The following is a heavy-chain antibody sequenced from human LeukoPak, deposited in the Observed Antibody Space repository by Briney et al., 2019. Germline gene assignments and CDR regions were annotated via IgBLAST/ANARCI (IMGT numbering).Heavy chain of an antibody. J-gene: IGHJ3*02. D-gene: IGHD3-22*01. Sequence: GGSLRLSCAASGFTFSSYSTNWVRQAPGKGLGWVSYISSSSSTIYYADSVKGRFTISRDNAKNSLYLQMNSLRAEDTAVYYCARGSSAYDAFDIWGQGTMVTVSS. CDR3: ARGSSAYDAFDI. CDR1: GFTFSSYS. CDR2: ISSSSSTI. V-gene: IGHV3-48*04.